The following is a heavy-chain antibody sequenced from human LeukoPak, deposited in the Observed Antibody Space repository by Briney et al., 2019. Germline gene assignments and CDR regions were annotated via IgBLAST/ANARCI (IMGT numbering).Heavy chain of an antibody. D-gene: IGHD6-13*01. Sequence: SETLSLTCTVSGASISGSGYYWGWIRQPPGKGLEWIGEINHSGSTNYNPSLKSRVTISVDTSKNQFSLKLSSVTAADTAVYYCARTGSWHDAFDIWGQGTMVTVSS. CDR3: ARTGSWHDAFDI. J-gene: IGHJ3*02. CDR1: GASISGSGYY. CDR2: INHSGST. V-gene: IGHV4-39*07.